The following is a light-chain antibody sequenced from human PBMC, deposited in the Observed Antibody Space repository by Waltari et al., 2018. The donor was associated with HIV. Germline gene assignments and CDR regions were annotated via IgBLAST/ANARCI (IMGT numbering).Light chain of an antibody. CDR1: SSDVGGYNY. J-gene: IGLJ3*02. Sequence: QSALTQPASVSGSPGRSITIPCTETSSDVGGYNYVSWYQQHPGKAPKLMIYEVSNRPSGVSNRFSGSKSGNTASLTISGLQAEDEADYYCSSYTSSSTRVFGGGTKLTVL. CDR2: EVS. V-gene: IGLV2-14*01. CDR3: SSYTSSSTRV.